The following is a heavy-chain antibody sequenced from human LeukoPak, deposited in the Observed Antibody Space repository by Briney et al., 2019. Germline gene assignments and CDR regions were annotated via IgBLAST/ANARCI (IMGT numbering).Heavy chain of an antibody. V-gene: IGHV3-11*04. J-gene: IGHJ4*02. D-gene: IGHD5-12*01. Sequence: GGSLRLSCAASGFTFSDYYMSWIRQAPGKGLEWVSYISSSGSTIYYADSVKGRFTISRDNAKNSLYLQMNSLRAEDTAVYYCARDGLWLRPRPAGSYFDYWGQGTLVTVSS. CDR2: ISSSGSTI. CDR3: ARDGLWLRPRPAGSYFDY. CDR1: GFTFSDYY.